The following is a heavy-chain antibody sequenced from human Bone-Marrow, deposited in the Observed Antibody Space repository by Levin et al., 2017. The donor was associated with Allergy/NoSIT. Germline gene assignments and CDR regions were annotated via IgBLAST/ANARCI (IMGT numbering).Heavy chain of an antibody. CDR2: IYYSGST. D-gene: IGHD3-10*01. J-gene: IGHJ6*02. CDR1: GGSISSYY. CDR3: ARSSSEYGMDV. Sequence: GSLRLSCTVSGGSISSYYWSWIRQPPGKGLEWIGYIYYSGSTNYNPSLKSRVTISVDTSKNQFSLKLSSVTAADTAVYYCARSSSEYGMDVWGQGTTVTVSS. V-gene: IGHV4-59*01.